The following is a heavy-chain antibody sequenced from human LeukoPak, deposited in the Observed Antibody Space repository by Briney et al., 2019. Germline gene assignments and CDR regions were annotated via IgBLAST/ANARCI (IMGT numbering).Heavy chain of an antibody. Sequence: PGGSLRLSCAASGFSFSNYVMHWLRESPGEGVECVSSKRGWGWNTYYRHCAKGRFTLSRDSSENTLYLQMNRLRAEDTAVYYCARDYPDYVGFFFFDYWGQGTLVTVSS. CDR3: ARDYPDYVGFFFFDY. J-gene: IGHJ4*02. CDR1: GFSFSNYV. V-gene: IGHV3-23*01. D-gene: IGHD4-17*01. CDR2: KRGWGWNT.